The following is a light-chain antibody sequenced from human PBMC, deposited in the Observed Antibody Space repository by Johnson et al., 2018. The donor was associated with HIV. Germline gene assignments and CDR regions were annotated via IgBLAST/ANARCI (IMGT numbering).Light chain of an antibody. CDR2: DNN. CDR1: SSNIGNNY. V-gene: IGLV1-51*01. CDR3: GTWDSSLNTGYV. J-gene: IGLJ1*01. Sequence: QSVLTQPPSVSAAPGQKVTISCSGSSSNIGNNYVSWYQQVPGAAPKLLIYDNNRRPSGIPDLFSGSKSGTSATLGITGLQTGDEADYYCGTWDSSLNTGYVFGTGTKVTVL.